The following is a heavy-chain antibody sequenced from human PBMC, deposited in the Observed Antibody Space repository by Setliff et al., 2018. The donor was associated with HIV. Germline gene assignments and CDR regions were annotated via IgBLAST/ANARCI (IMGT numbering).Heavy chain of an antibody. Sequence: PSETLSLPCTVSGGSIRSHYWNWIRQSPGKGLEWIAYFYYSGSPNYNPSLKSRVTMSVDTSKNQISLTLTSVTAADAAGYYCARGQWPAPRPDFSDGYYNYGMDVWGQGTTVTVSS. J-gene: IGHJ6*02. CDR2: FYYSGSP. D-gene: IGHD2-2*01. CDR1: GGSIRSHY. V-gene: IGHV4-59*11. CDR3: ARGQWPAPRPDFSDGYYNYGMDV.